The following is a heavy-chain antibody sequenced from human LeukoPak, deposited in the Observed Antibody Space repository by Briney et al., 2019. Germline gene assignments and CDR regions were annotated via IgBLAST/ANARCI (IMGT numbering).Heavy chain of an antibody. CDR2: IYYSGST. CDR1: GGSISSYY. J-gene: IGHJ3*02. V-gene: IGHV4-59*01. Sequence: SETLSLTCTVSGGSISSYYWSWIRQPPGKGLEWIGYIYYSGSTNYNPSLKSRVTISVDTSKNQFSLKLSSVTAADTAVYYCARSLDYDFWSGSRNAFDIWGQGTMVIVSS. D-gene: IGHD3-3*01. CDR3: ARSLDYDFWSGSRNAFDI.